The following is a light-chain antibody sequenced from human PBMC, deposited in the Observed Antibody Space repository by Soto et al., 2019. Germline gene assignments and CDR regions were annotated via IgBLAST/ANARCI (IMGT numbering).Light chain of an antibody. CDR1: QSLVHSDGKTY. CDR3: MQQKQFPFT. V-gene: IGKV2-24*01. J-gene: IGKJ4*01. CDR2: KVS. Sequence: DIVLTLTTLSSPVTLGLPASISCRSSQSLVHSDGKTYLSWVQQRPGHPPRLLIYKVSNRFSGVPDRFTGSGAGTDFTLKISRVAAEDVGTYYCMQQKQFPFTFGGGTKV.